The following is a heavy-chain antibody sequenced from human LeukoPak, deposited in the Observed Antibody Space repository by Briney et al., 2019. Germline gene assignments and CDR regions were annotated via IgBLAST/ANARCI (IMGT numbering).Heavy chain of an antibody. J-gene: IGHJ4*02. CDR1: GGTFSSYA. CDR2: IIPILGIA. Sequence: GASVKVSCKASGGTFSSYAISWVRQAPGQGLEWMGRIIPILGIANYAQKFQGRVTITADKSTSTAYMELSSLRSEDTAVYYCARGGLEWLRVYSSGWYLDYWGQGTLVTVSS. V-gene: IGHV1-69*04. D-gene: IGHD6-19*01. CDR3: ARGGLEWLRVYSSGWYLDY.